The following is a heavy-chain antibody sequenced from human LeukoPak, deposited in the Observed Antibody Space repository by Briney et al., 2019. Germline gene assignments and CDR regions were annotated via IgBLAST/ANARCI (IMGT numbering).Heavy chain of an antibody. CDR2: VWYDGTNK. Sequence: PGRSLRLSCAASGFTFSSYGMHWVRQAPGKGLEWVADVWYDGTNKYYADSVKGRFTIPRDNSKNTLYLQMNSLRAEDTAVYYCARDPGVRWLVGFDYWGQGTLVTVSS. D-gene: IGHD6-19*01. J-gene: IGHJ4*02. CDR3: ARDPGVRWLVGFDY. V-gene: IGHV3-33*01. CDR1: GFTFSSYG.